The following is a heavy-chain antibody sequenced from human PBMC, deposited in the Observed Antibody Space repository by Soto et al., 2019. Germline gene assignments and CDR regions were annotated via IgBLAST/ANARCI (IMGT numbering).Heavy chain of an antibody. J-gene: IGHJ4*02. CDR1: GFTFSSYW. CDR3: ARDSNVLTGYQIDY. D-gene: IGHD3-9*01. V-gene: IGHV3-7*01. Sequence: LRLSCAASGFTFSSYWMSWVRQAPGKGLEWVANIKQDGSEKYYVDSVKGRFTISRDNAKNSLYLQMNSLRAEDTAVYYCARDSNVLTGYQIDYWGQGTLVTVSS. CDR2: IKQDGSEK.